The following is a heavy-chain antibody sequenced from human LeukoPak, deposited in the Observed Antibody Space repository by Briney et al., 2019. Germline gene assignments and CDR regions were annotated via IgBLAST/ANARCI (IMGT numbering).Heavy chain of an antibody. D-gene: IGHD2-8*01. J-gene: IGHJ4*02. CDR2: INQDGSEK. CDR1: GFSFSTYW. Sequence: PGGSLRLSCAASGFSFSTYWMTWVRQAPGKGLEWVANINQDGSEKHYVDSVKGRFTISRDNAENSSYLQMNSLRAEDTAVYYCARDNVRKDDYWGQGTLVTVSS. V-gene: IGHV3-7*01. CDR3: ARDNVRKDDY.